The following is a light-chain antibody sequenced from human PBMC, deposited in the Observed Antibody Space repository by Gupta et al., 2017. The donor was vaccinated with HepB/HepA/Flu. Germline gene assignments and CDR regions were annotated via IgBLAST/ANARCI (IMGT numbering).Light chain of an antibody. CDR3: QQYYSTPWT. J-gene: IGKJ1*01. CDR1: QSGSYSSNDKNY. Sequence: DIVMTHSPDSLPVSLGERATINCKSSQSGSYSSNDKNYLTWYQQKPGQPPKLLISWASTRESGVPDRFSGSGSGTDFTLTISSLQAEDVAVYFCQQYYSTPWTFGQGTKVEIK. V-gene: IGKV4-1*01. CDR2: WAS.